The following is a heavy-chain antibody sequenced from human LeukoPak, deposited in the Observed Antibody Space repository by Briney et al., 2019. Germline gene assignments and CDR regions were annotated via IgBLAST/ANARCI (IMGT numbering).Heavy chain of an antibody. CDR2: INHSGST. J-gene: IGHJ5*02. Sequence: SETLSLTCAVYGGSFSGYYWSWVRQPPGKGLEWIGEINHSGSTNYNPSLKSRVTISVDTSKNQFSLKLSSVTAADTAVYYCARDWIRRSYYPWGQGTLVTVSS. D-gene: IGHD3-10*01. CDR1: GGSFSGYY. V-gene: IGHV4-34*01. CDR3: ARDWIRRSYYP.